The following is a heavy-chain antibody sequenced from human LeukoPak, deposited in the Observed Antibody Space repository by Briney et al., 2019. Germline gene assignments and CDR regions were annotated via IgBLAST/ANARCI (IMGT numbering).Heavy chain of an antibody. CDR3: ASSTGGNYDYVWGSFDY. CDR2: IYTSGST. V-gene: IGHV4-61*02. CDR1: GGSISSGSYY. Sequence: KPSQTLSLTCTVSGGSISSGSYYWSWIRQPAGKGLEWIGRIYTSGSTNYNPSLKSRVTISVDTSKNQFSLKLSSVTAADTAVYYCASSTGGNYDYVWGSFDYWGQGTLVTVSS. D-gene: IGHD3-16*01. J-gene: IGHJ4*02.